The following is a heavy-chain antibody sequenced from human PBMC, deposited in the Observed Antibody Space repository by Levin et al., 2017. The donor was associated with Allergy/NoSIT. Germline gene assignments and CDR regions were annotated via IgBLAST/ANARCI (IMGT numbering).Heavy chain of an antibody. V-gene: IGHV3-30-3*01. J-gene: IGHJ6*02. CDR2: ISYDGSNK. Sequence: RGESLKISCAASGFTFSSYAMHWVRQAPGKGLEWVAVISYDGSNKYYADSVKGRFTISRDNSKNTLYLQMNSLRAEDTAVYYCARDLGSGSSYTNYYGTDVWGQGTTVTVSS. D-gene: IGHD3-10*01. CDR1: GFTFSSYA. CDR3: ARDLGSGSSYTNYYGTDV.